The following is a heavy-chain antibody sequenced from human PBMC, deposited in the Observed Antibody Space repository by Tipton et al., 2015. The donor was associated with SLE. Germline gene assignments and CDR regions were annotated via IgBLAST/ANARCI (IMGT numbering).Heavy chain of an antibody. Sequence: GSLRLSCAASGFTFNTYSMNWVRQAPGKGLEWVSAISGSGGSTYYADSVKGRFTISRDNSKNTLYLQMNSLRAEDTAVYYCAKAGHIVVVTAIQGAYYFDYWGQGTLVTVSS. D-gene: IGHD2-21*02. CDR1: GFTFNTYS. V-gene: IGHV3-23*01. J-gene: IGHJ4*02. CDR2: ISGSGGST. CDR3: AKAGHIVVVTAIQGAYYFDY.